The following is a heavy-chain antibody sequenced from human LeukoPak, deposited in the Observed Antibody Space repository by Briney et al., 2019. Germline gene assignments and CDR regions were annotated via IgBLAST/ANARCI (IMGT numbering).Heavy chain of an antibody. D-gene: IGHD6-13*01. V-gene: IGHV3-23*01. CDR2: ISSSGGST. CDR1: GFTFNRYA. Sequence: PGGSLRLSCAASGFTFNRYAMSWVRQAPGKGLEWVSAISSSGGSTYYADSVKGRFTTSRDNSKNTLYLQTNSLRAEDTAVYYCAKTRPLDSSSWSHGDYWGQGTLVTVSS. J-gene: IGHJ4*02. CDR3: AKTRPLDSSSWSHGDY.